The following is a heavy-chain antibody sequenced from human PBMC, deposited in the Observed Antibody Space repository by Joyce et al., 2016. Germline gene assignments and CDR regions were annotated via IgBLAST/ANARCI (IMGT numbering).Heavy chain of an antibody. CDR1: GFTFTGYY. CDR2: IKIEKGDT. J-gene: IGHJ4*02. CDR3: AREGLPHGGFDY. V-gene: IGHV1-2*02. Sequence: QVQLVQSGTEVKKPGASVKVSCKASGFTFTGYYMHWVRQTPGQGLVMMEWIKIEKGDTHYTQNCQCRVTMTRDTSINTADMEVTRLRSDDTAFYYCAREGLPHGGFDYWGLGTLVTVYS.